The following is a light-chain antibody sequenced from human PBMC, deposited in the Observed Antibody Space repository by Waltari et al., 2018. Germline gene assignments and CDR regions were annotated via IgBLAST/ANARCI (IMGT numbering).Light chain of an antibody. V-gene: IGLV2-8*01. CDR2: DVS. CDR3: SSYGGKNNLI. Sequence: QSSLTQPPSASGSPGPSVTISCTGNPSDISGYKFVSWFQQHPGKAPKFVIYDVSEGPSWVPDSFSGFKSGSTATLTVSGLQAEDEADYYCSSYGGKNNLIFGGGTTLTVL. J-gene: IGLJ2*01. CDR1: PSDISGYKF.